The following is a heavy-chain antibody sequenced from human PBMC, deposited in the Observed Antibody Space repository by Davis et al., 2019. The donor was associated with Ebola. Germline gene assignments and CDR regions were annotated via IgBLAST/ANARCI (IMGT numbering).Heavy chain of an antibody. J-gene: IGHJ5*02. Sequence: GESLKISCTASGFTFNNYIMSWVRQAPGKGLEWVSYISRSGDDIYYADSVKGRFTISRDNAKNSLYLQMNSLRDEDTAVYYCAKDLTMVRGVPVDPWGQGTLVTVSS. V-gene: IGHV3-48*02. CDR1: GFTFNNYI. CDR3: AKDLTMVRGVPVDP. D-gene: IGHD3-10*01. CDR2: ISRSGDDI.